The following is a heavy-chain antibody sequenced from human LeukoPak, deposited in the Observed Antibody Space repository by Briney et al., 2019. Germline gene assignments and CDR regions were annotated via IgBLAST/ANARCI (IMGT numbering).Heavy chain of an antibody. J-gene: IGHJ4*02. CDR3: ARSSYGSGSYSRI. D-gene: IGHD3-10*01. CDR2: INPNSGGT. V-gene: IGHV1-2*02. CDR1: GYTFTGYY. Sequence: ASVKVSCKASGYTFTGYYMHWVRQAPGQGLEWMGWINPNSGGTNYAQKFQGRVTMTRDTSISTAYMELSRLRSDDTAVYYCARSSYGSGSYSRIWGQGTLVTVSS.